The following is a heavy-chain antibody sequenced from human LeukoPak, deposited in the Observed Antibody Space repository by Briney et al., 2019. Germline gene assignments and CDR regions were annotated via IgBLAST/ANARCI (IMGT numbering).Heavy chain of an antibody. CDR2: INPNSGGT. Sequence: ASVKVSCKASGYTFTGYYMHWVRQAPGQGLEWMGWINPNSGGTNYAQKFQGRVTMTRDTSINTAYMELSRLRSDDTAVYYCAKRGYCSSTSCSGAFDPWGQGTLVTVSS. D-gene: IGHD2-2*01. CDR1: GYTFTGYY. CDR3: AKRGYCSSTSCSGAFDP. J-gene: IGHJ5*02. V-gene: IGHV1-2*02.